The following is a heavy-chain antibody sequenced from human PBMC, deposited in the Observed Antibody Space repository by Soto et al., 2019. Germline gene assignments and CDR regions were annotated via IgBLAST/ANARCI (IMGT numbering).Heavy chain of an antibody. CDR2: MNPNSGNT. D-gene: IGHD2-15*01. J-gene: IGHJ5*02. V-gene: IGHV1-8*01. CDR1: GYTFTSYD. Sequence: QVQLVQSGAEVKKPGASVKVSCKASGYTFTSYDINWVRQATGQGLEWMGWMNPNSGNTGYAQKFQGRVTMTRNTSISTAYRELSSLRSEATAVYYWARGHAGRWLLPEKAWGKGNLVTVSS. CDR3: ARGHAGRWLLPEKA.